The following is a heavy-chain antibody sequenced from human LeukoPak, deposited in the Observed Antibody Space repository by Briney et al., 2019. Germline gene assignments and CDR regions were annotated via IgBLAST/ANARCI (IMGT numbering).Heavy chain of an antibody. J-gene: IGHJ6*02. CDR1: GFTFSSYG. CDR2: ISYDGSNK. CDR3: AKDLSYGMDV. Sequence: GGSLRLSCAASGFTFSSYGMPWVRQAPGKGLEWVAVISYDGSNKYYADSVKGRFTISRDNSKNTLYLQMNSLRAEDTAVYYCAKDLSYGMDVWGQGTTVTVSS. V-gene: IGHV3-30*18.